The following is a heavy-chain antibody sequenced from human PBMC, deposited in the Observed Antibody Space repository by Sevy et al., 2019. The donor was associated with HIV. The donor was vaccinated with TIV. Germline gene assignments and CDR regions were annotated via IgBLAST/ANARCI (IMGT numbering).Heavy chain of an antibody. CDR2: IRYDGSNK. Sequence: GGSLRLSCAASGFTFSSYGMHWVRQAPGKGLEWVAFIRYDGSNKYYAYSVKGRFTISRDNSKNTLYLQMNSLRAEDTAVYYCAKLPRVNYYDSSGPMAYYGMDVWGQGTTVTVSS. CDR1: GFTFSSYG. CDR3: AKLPRVNYYDSSGPMAYYGMDV. J-gene: IGHJ6*02. V-gene: IGHV3-30*02. D-gene: IGHD3-22*01.